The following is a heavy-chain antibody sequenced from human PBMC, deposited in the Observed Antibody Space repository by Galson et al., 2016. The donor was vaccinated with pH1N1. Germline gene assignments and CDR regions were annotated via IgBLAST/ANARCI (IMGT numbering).Heavy chain of an antibody. CDR3: AKSSHPWAQFDS. CDR1: GGSF. J-gene: IGHJ4*02. CDR2: IITMFGTS. V-gene: IGHV1-69*05. Sequence: SVKVSCKAFGGSFISWVRQAPGQGLEWMGGIITMFGTSNCAQKFQGSVTITTDESRSTAYMEFRSVRFEDTAVYFCAKSSHPWAQFDSWGQGTLVTVSS.